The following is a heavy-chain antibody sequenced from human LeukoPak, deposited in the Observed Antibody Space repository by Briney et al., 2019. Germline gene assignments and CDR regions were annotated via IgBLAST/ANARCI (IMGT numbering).Heavy chain of an antibody. V-gene: IGHV3-23*01. CDR1: GFTFSSYA. D-gene: IGHD3-10*01. CDR2: ISGSGGST. CDR3: AKRGIVIRGILVIGYHQEAYHYDY. J-gene: IGHJ4*02. Sequence: GGSLRLSCAASGFTFSSYAMSWVRQAPGKGLEWVSAISGSGGSTYYADSVKGRFTISGDNSKNTLYLQMSSLRAEDTAVYFCAKRGIVIRGILVIGYHQEAYHYDYWGQGVLVTVSS.